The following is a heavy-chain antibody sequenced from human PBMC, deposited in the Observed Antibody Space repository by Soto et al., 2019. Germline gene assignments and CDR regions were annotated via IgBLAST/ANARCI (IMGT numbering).Heavy chain of an antibody. CDR2: IHYTGRT. Sequence: SETLSLTCTVSGDSLSSGDYYWSWIRQPPVKGPEWIGYIHYTGRTYYIPFLKSRITLSVDTSKNHFFLKLSSVTAADTAVYFCARAFGELNDYDSSGYSLKDAFDIWGQGTMVT. CDR1: GDSLSSGDYY. D-gene: IGHD3-22*01. V-gene: IGHV4-30-4*01. J-gene: IGHJ3*02. CDR3: ARAFGELNDYDSSGYSLKDAFDI.